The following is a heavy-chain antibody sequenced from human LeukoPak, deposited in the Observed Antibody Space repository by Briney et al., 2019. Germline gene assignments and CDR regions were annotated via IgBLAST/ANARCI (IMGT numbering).Heavy chain of an antibody. Sequence: PSQTLSLTCTVSGGSISSGDYYWSWIRRPPGKGLEWIGYIYYSGSTYYNPSLKSRVTISVDTSKNQFSLKLTSVTAADTAMYYCVRDRELTYWGQGTLVTVSS. CDR2: IYYSGST. CDR1: GGSISSGDYY. J-gene: IGHJ4*02. V-gene: IGHV4-30-4*01. CDR3: VRDRELTY. D-gene: IGHD5-24*01.